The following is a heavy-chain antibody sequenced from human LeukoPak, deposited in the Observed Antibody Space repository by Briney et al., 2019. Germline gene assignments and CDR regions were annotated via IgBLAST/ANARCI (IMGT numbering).Heavy chain of an antibody. Sequence: SGTLSLTCGVSGGSITTTNWWSWVRQPPGQGLEWIGEISLTGLTNYNPSLSSRVTMALDTSKNHLSLSLTSVTAADTAVYYCSRENGAFSPFGYWGQGTLVTVPS. CDR2: ISLTGLT. J-gene: IGHJ4*02. CDR1: GGSITTTNW. V-gene: IGHV4-4*02. CDR3: SRENGAFSPFGY. D-gene: IGHD2-8*01.